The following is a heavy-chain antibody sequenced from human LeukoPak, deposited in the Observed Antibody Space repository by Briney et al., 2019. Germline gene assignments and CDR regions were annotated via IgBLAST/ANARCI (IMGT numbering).Heavy chain of an antibody. J-gene: IGHJ4*02. CDR1: GFTFSSYW. CDR3: ARDPDY. CDR2: IKQDGSEK. V-gene: IGHV3-7*01. Sequence: GGSLRLSCEASGFTFSSYWVSWVRQAPGKGLEWVANIKQDGSEKYYVDSVKGRFTISRDNAKNSLYLQMNSLRAEDTAVYYCARDPDYWGQGTLVTVSS.